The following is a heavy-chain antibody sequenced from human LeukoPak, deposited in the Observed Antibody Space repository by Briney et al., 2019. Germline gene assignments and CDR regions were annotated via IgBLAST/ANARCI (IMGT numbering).Heavy chain of an antibody. D-gene: IGHD4-17*01. Sequence: AAVKVSCKVSGYTLTELSMHWVRQAPGKGLEWMGGFDPEDGETIYAQKFQGRVTMTEDTSTDTAYMELSSLRSEDTAVYYCARTGMENDYGDYDRGNWFDPWGQGTLVTVSS. V-gene: IGHV1-24*01. CDR3: ARTGMENDYGDYDRGNWFDP. J-gene: IGHJ5*02. CDR1: GYTLTELS. CDR2: FDPEDGET.